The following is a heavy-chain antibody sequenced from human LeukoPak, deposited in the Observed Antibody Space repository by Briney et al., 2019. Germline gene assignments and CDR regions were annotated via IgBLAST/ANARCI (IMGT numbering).Heavy chain of an antibody. CDR3: ARELGADYGSGETDY. CDR2: INPNSGGT. J-gene: IGHJ4*02. D-gene: IGHD3-10*01. V-gene: IGHV1-2*02. Sequence: ASVKVSCKASGGTFSSYAISWVRQAPGQGLEWMGWINPNSGGTNYAQKFQGRVTMTRDTSISTAYMELSRLRSDDTAVYYCARELGADYGSGETDYWGQGTLVTVSS. CDR1: GGTFSSYA.